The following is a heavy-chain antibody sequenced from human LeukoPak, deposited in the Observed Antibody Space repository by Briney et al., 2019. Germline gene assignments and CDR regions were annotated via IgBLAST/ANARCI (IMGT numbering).Heavy chain of an antibody. V-gene: IGHV2-5*01. CDR2: IYWNDDK. J-gene: IGHJ4*02. CDR3: AHTPGHRYFDY. CDR1: GFSLSTSGVG. Sequence: SGPTLAHPTQTLTLTCTFSGFSLSTSGVGVGWIRQPPGKALEWLALIYWNDDKRYSPSLKSRLTITKDTSKNQVVLTMTNMDPVDTATYYCAHTPGHRYFDYWGQGTLVTVSS.